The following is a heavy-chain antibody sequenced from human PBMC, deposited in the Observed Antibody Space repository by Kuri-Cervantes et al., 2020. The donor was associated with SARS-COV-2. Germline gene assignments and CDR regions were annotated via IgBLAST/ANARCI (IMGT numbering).Heavy chain of an antibody. CDR2: IYYSGST. Sequence: SCTVSGGSISSGDYYWSWIRQPPGKGLEWIGYIYYSGSTYYNPSLKSRVTISVDTSKNQFSLKLSSVTAADTAVYYCARTNRGRYYYYYGMDVWGQGTTVTVSS. CDR3: ARTNRGRYYYYYGMDV. J-gene: IGHJ6*02. D-gene: IGHD3-10*01. CDR1: GGSISSGDYY. V-gene: IGHV4-30-4*01.